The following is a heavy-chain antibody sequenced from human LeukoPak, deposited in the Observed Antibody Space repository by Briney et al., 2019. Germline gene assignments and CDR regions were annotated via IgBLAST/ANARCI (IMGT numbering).Heavy chain of an antibody. J-gene: IGHJ2*01. CDR3: AGDTYRFFDL. CDR2: IKEDGSDK. Sequence: PGGSLRLSCVASGFTFSSYWMGWIRQAPGKGLEWVADIKEDGSDKYSVDSMKGRFTISRDNAKNSLYLQMDSLRAEDTAVYYCAGDTYRFFDLWGRGTLVTVSP. CDR1: GFTFSSYW. V-gene: IGHV3-7*01.